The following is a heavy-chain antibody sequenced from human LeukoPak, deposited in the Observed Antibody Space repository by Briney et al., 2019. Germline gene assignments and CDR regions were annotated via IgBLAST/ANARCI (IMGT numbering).Heavy chain of an antibody. J-gene: IGHJ4*02. V-gene: IGHV5-51*01. CDR3: ARASRDGYNQNFDY. D-gene: IGHD5-24*01. CDR2: LYPGDSDT. CDR1: GYSFFSNYW. Sequence: GESMKISCKAYGYSFFSNYWIAWVRQMPGKGLEWMGILYPGDSDTRYSPSFQGQVTISADRSISTAYLHWSSLKVSDTAMYYCARASRDGYNQNFDYWGQGTLVTVSS.